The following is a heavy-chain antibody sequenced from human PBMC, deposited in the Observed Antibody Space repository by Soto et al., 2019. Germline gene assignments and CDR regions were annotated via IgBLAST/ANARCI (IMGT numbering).Heavy chain of an antibody. Sequence: LGLSCAASGFTFSSYGMHWVRQAPGKGLEWVAVIWYDGSNKYYADSVKGRFTISRDNSKNTLYLQMNSLRAEDTAVYYCARDRGFGELFFYYYGMDVWGQGTTVTVSS. D-gene: IGHD3-10*01. CDR2: IWYDGSNK. J-gene: IGHJ6*02. CDR3: ARDRGFGELFFYYYGMDV. CDR1: GFTFSSYG. V-gene: IGHV3-33*01.